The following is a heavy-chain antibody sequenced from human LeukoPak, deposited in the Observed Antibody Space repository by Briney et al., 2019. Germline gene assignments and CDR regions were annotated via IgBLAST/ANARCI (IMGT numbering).Heavy chain of an antibody. D-gene: IGHD3-10*01. CDR2: ISYDGSNK. CDR3: AKDWASMVLDY. J-gene: IGHJ4*02. Sequence: GGSLRLSCAASGFTFSSYAMYWVRQAPGKGLEWVAVISYDGSNKYYEDSVKGRFTISRDNSKNTLYLQMNSLRAEDTAVYYCAKDWASMVLDYWGQGTLVSVSS. CDR1: GFTFSSYA. V-gene: IGHV3-30*04.